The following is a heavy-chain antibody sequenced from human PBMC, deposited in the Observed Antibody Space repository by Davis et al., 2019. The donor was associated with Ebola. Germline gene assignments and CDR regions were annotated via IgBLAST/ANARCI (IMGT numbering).Heavy chain of an antibody. CDR2: IYPGDSDT. V-gene: IGHV5-51*01. Sequence: PGGSLRLSCKGSGYSFTSYWIGWVRQLPGKGLEWMGIIYPGDSDTRYSPSFQGQVTISADKSISTAYLQWSSLKASDTAMYYCARPRLRHSSSPFDYWGQGTLVTVSS. J-gene: IGHJ4*02. CDR1: GYSFTSYW. D-gene: IGHD6-13*01. CDR3: ARPRLRHSSSPFDY.